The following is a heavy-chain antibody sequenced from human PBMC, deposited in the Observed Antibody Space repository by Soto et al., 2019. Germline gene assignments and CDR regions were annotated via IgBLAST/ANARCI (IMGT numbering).Heavy chain of an antibody. CDR3: ARPKGIAPAVWYFDL. V-gene: IGHV4-59*08. D-gene: IGHD6-13*01. Sequence: QVQLQESGPGLVKPSETLSLTCTVSGDYISSHYWSWIRRPPGKGLEWIGYVYHRGKTDPKPCLMGRVTISMETSKNQISLRLTSVPAADTAMYYCARPKGIAPAVWYFDLWGRGTLVTVSS. CDR1: GDYISSHY. CDR2: VYHRGKT. J-gene: IGHJ2*01.